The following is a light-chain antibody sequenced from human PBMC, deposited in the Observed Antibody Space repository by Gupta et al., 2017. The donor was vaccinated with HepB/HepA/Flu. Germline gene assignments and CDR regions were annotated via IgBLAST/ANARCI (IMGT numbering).Light chain of an antibody. Sequence: DIQLTQSPSFLSASVGDRVTITCRASQGISSYLAWYQQKPGKAPKLLIYAASTLQSGVPSRFSGSGSGTEFTLTISSLQPEDFATYYCQQFNSYPRAFGHGTKVDIK. V-gene: IGKV1-9*01. CDR2: AAS. CDR1: QGISSY. J-gene: IGKJ3*01. CDR3: QQFNSYPRA.